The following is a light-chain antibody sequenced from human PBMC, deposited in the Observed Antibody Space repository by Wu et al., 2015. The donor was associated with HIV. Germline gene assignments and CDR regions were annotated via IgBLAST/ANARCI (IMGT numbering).Light chain of an antibody. J-gene: IGKJ1*01. Sequence: EIVLTQSPGTLSLSPGERATLSCRASQSVRSINLAWYQQKPGQAPRLLIYAASNRATGIPDRFSGSGSGTDFTLTISRLEPEDFAVYYCLQYSSSLRTFGQGTKVEIK. CDR1: QSVRSIN. CDR2: AAS. CDR3: LQYSSSLRT. V-gene: IGKV3-20*01.